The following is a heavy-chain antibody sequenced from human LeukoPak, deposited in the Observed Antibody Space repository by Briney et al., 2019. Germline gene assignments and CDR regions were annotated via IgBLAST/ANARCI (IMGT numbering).Heavy chain of an antibody. Sequence: SETLSLTCAVYGGSFSGYYWSWIRQPPGKGLEWIGEINHSGSTNYNPSLKSRVTISVDTSKNQFSLKLSSVTAADTAVYYCARGGDYLGHYWGQGTLVTVSS. D-gene: IGHD2/OR15-2a*01. CDR1: GGSFSGYY. J-gene: IGHJ4*02. V-gene: IGHV4-34*01. CDR2: INHSGST. CDR3: ARGGDYLGHY.